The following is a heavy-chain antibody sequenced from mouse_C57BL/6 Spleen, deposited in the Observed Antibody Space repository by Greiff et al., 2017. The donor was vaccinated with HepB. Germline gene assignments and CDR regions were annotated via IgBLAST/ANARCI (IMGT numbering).Heavy chain of an antibody. J-gene: IGHJ4*01. CDR2: IYPGSGST. Sequence: QVQLQQPGAELVKPGASVKMSCKASGYTFTSYWITWVKQRPGQGLEWIGDIYPGSGSTNYNEKFKSKATLTVDTSSSTAYMQLSSLTSEDSAVYYCARRRDDYDAMDYWGQGTSVTVSS. V-gene: IGHV1-55*01. CDR1: GYTFTSYW. CDR3: ARRRDDYDAMDY.